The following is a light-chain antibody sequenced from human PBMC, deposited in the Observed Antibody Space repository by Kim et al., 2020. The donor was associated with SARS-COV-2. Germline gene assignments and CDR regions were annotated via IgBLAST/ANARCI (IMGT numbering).Light chain of an antibody. J-gene: IGLJ3*02. CDR3: QSYDRSLSGSV. V-gene: IGLV1-40*01. Sequence: QRVTISCTGSTSNLGAGYDVHWYQLLPGTAPKLLIYDNVNRPSGVPDRFSGSKSGTSASLAITGLQAEDEADYYCQSYDRSLSGSVFGGGTQLTVL. CDR1: TSNLGAGYD. CDR2: DNV.